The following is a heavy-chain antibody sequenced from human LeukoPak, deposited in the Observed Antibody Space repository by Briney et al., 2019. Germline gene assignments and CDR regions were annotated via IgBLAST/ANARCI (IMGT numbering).Heavy chain of an antibody. V-gene: IGHV4-34*01. J-gene: IGHJ6*03. CDR1: GGSFSGYY. Sequence: PSETLSLTCAVYGGSFSGYYWSWIRQPPGKGLEWIGEINHSGSTNYNPSLKSRVTISVDTFKNQFSLKLSSVTAADTAVYYCARRLLWFGEPYMDVWGKGTTVTISS. D-gene: IGHD3-10*01. CDR3: ARRLLWFGEPYMDV. CDR2: INHSGST.